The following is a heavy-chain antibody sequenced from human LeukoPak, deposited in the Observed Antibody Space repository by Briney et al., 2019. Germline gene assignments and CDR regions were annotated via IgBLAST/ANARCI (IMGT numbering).Heavy chain of an antibody. Sequence: PGGSLRLSCAASGFTFSSYAMSWVPQAPGKGLEWVSAISGSGGSTYYADSVKGRFTISRDNSKNTLYLQMNSLRAEDTAVYYCAKGQRYYYGSGSPYFDYWGQGTLVTVSS. CDR1: GFTFSSYA. J-gene: IGHJ4*02. D-gene: IGHD3-10*01. V-gene: IGHV3-23*01. CDR2: ISGSGGST. CDR3: AKGQRYYYGSGSPYFDY.